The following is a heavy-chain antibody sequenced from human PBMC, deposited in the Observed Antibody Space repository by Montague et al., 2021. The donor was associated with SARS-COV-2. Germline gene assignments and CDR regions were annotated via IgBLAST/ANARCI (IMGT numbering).Heavy chain of an antibody. CDR2: ISWNSGSR. Sequence: SLRLSCAASGFTFGDYAMHWVRQTPGKGLEWVSGISWNSGSRGYADSVKGRFTIYRDNAKNSLYLQMNSLRTEDTAFNYCAKDYYFGAFDIWGQGTMVTVSS. J-gene: IGHJ3*02. CDR3: AKDYYFGAFDI. CDR1: GFTFGDYA. D-gene: IGHD3-10*01. V-gene: IGHV3-9*01.